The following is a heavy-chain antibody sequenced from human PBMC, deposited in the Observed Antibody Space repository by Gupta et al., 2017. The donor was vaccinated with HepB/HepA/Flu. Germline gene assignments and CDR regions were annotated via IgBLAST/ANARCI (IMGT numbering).Heavy chain of an antibody. CDR2: IYFSGNA. CDR1: GGSISSSNVY. V-gene: IGHV4-39*01. D-gene: IGHD2-8*01. CDR3: ARRNGHFDY. J-gene: IGHJ4*02. Sequence: QLQLQESGPGLVKPSETLSLTCTVSGGSISSSNVYWGWIRQPPGKGLEWIGSIYFSGNAYYNPSLKSRVSISVDTSKNQFSLKLSSVTAADTAVYYCARRNGHFDYWGQGTLATVSS.